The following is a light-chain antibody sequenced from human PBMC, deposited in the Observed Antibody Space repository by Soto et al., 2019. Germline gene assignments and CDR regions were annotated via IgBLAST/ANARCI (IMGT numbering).Light chain of an antibody. J-gene: IGKJ1*01. CDR2: DAS. Sequence: DIQMTQSPSTLSASVGDRVTITCRASQSISSWLAWYQQKPGKAPKLRIYDASTLQRGVPSRFSGSGSGTECTLTISRLQPDDFATYYCQQYYIYSRTFGQGTKVEIK. CDR1: QSISSW. CDR3: QQYYIYSRT. V-gene: IGKV1-5*01.